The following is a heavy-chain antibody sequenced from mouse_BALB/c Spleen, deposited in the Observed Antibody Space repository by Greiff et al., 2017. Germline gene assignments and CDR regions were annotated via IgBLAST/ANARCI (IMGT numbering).Heavy chain of an antibody. V-gene: IGHV1-87*01. Sequence: VQLQESGAELARPGASVKLSCKASGYTFTSYWMQWVKQRPGQGLEWIGAIYPGDGDTRYTQKFKGKATLTADKSSSTAYMQLSSLASEDSAVYYCARSLEGWGQGTTLTVSS. CDR1: GYTFTSYW. CDR2: IYPGDGDT. D-gene: IGHD2-10*02. CDR3: ARSLEG. J-gene: IGHJ2*01.